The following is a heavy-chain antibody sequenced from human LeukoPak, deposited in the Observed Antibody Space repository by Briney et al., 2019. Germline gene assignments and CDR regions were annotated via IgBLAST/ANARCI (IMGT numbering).Heavy chain of an antibody. J-gene: IGHJ5*02. CDR3: ARVVAMISRWFDP. CDR2: IIPIFGTA. Sequence: SVKVSCKASGGTFSSYAISWVRQAPGQGLEWMGGIIPIFGTANYAQKFQGRVTITADESTSTAYMELSSLRSEDTAVYYCARVVAMISRWFDPWGQGTLVTVSS. V-gene: IGHV1-69*13. CDR1: GGTFSSYA. D-gene: IGHD5-12*01.